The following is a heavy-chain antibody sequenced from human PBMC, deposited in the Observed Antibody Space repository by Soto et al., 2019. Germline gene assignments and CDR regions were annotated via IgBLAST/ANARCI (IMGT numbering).Heavy chain of an antibody. D-gene: IGHD6-6*01. J-gene: IGHJ6*02. V-gene: IGHV3-30*18. CDR1: GFTFSSYG. Sequence: PGGSLRLSCAASGFTFSSYGMHWVRQAPGKGLEWVAVISYDGSNKYYADSVKGRFTISRDNSKNMLYLQMNSLRAEDTAVYYCAKIIAARAYYYYYGMDVWGQGTTVTVSS. CDR2: ISYDGSNK. CDR3: AKIIAARAYYYYYGMDV.